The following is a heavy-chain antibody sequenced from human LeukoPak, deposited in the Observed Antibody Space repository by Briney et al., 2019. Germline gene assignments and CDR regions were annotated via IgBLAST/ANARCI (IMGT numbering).Heavy chain of an antibody. D-gene: IGHD3/OR15-3a*01. V-gene: IGHV3-7*01. CDR3: TSSQGGL. CDR2: IKEDGSEK. Sequence: GGSLRLSCAASGFTISNSWMKWVRQAPGQGLEWVATIKEDGSEKYYVDSVKGRFTISRDNAKNSLSLQMSSLRAEDTAIYYCTSSQGGLWGQGTLVTVSS. CDR1: GFTISNSW. J-gene: IGHJ4*02.